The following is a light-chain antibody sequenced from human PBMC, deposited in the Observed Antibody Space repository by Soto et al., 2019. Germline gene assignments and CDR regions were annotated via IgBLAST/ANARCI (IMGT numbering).Light chain of an antibody. V-gene: IGKV3-20*01. J-gene: IGKJ1*01. CDR2: DTS. CDR3: QQYGASPWT. CDR1: QGIGDT. Sequence: EVVMRQSPATLSVSPGEGATLSCRASQGIGDTLAWYQHKPGQTPRLLIYDTSTRATGIPDRFSGSGSGTDFTLTISRLEPEDFAVYHCQQYGASPWTFGQGTKVDIK.